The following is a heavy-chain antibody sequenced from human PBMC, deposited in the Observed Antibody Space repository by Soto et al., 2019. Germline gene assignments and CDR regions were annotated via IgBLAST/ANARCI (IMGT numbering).Heavy chain of an antibody. CDR3: ARESDHFGGNXFDP. CDR2: IYYSGST. CDR1: GGSISSYY. Sequence: SETLSLTCTVSGGSISSYYWSWIRQPPGKGLEWIGYIYYSGSTNYNPSLKSRVTISVDTSKNQFSLKLSSVTAADTAVYYCARESDHFGGNXFDPWGQGTLVTVSS. J-gene: IGHJ5*02. D-gene: IGHD3-10*01. V-gene: IGHV4-59*01.